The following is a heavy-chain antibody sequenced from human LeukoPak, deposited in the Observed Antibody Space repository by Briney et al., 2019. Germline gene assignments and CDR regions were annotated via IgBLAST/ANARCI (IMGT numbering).Heavy chain of an antibody. J-gene: IGHJ4*02. CDR3: ARATDYGDSISSLYYYFDL. CDR2: ITSSSSYV. D-gene: IGHD4-17*01. V-gene: IGHV3-21*01. CDR1: GFTFSVYN. Sequence: GGSLRLSCAGSGFTFSVYNMYWVRQTPGKGLEWVASITSSSSYVFYADSVKGRFTISRDNAKKSVYLQMNPLRAEDTAVYYCARATDYGDSISSLYYYFDLWGRGTLVSVSS.